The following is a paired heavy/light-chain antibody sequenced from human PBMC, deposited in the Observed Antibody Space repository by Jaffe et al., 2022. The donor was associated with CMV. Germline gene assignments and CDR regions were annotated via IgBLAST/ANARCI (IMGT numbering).Heavy chain of an antibody. CDR1: GFTVSNNY. Sequence: EVQLVESGGGLVQPGGSLRLSCAASGFTVSNNYMSWVRQAPGKGLEWVSVIYTGGSTFYADSVKGRFTISRDKSTNTLYLQMSSLRVEDTAVYYCASSGGVVIVPYYYMDVWGKGTTVTVSS. CDR2: IYTGGST. D-gene: IGHD3-3*01. J-gene: IGHJ6*03. CDR3: ASSGGVVIVPYYYMDV. V-gene: IGHV3-66*01.
Light chain of an antibody. J-gene: IGKJ1*01. V-gene: IGKV1-5*03. CDR3: QHYNSYSWT. CDR1: QSISPW. Sequence: DIQMTQSPSTLSASVGDRVTITCRASQSISPWLAWYQQKPGKAPKLLIYKTSSLESGVPSRFSGSGSGTEFTLTISSLQPDDFATYYCQHYNSYSWTFGQGTKVEIK. CDR2: KTS.